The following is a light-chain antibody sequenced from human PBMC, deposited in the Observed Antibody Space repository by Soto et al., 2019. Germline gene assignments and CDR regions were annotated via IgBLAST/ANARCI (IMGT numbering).Light chain of an antibody. Sequence: IVWTQSPVTLSMSRGERAPLSCRASQSVSSSYLAWYQQKPGQSPRLLIYGASSRATGIPDRFSGSGSGTDFTLTISRLEPEDFAVSYCQQYNSWPLTGGGGTTGDI. CDR3: QQYNSWPLT. CDR2: GAS. V-gene: IGKV3-20*01. J-gene: IGKJ4*01. CDR1: QSVSSSY.